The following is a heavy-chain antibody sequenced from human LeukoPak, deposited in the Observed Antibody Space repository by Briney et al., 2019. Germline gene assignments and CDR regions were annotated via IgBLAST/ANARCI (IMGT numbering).Heavy chain of an antibody. D-gene: IGHD1-26*01. CDR3: ARASVGATPFDY. CDR1: GFTFSDYY. Sequence: GGSLRLSCAASGFTFSDYYMSWIRQAPGKGLEWVSYISSSSSYTNYADSVKGRFTISRDNAKNSLYLQMNSLRAEDTAVYYCARASVGATPFDYWGQGTLVTVSS. CDR2: ISSSSSYT. J-gene: IGHJ4*02. V-gene: IGHV3-11*06.